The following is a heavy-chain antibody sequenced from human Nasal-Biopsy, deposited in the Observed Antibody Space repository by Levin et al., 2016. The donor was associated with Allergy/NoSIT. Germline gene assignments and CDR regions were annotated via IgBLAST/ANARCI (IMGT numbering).Heavy chain of an antibody. Sequence: GGSLRLSCAASGFSFYEFGMSWVRQAPGKGLEWVSGINWNGGSRSYADSVKGRFTITRDNPKNSLYLQMDSLRVEDTAVYYCAREGRYSCGWSDCYYYGMDVWGQGTTVTVSS. D-gene: IGHD6-19*01. J-gene: IGHJ6*02. CDR1: GFSFYEFG. CDR3: AREGRYSCGWSDCYYYGMDV. CDR2: INWNGGSR. V-gene: IGHV3-20*04.